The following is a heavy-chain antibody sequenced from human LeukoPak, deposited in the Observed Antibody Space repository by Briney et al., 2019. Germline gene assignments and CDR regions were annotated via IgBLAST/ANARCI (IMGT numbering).Heavy chain of an antibody. CDR1: GFTFSSYA. CDR2: ISASGGST. V-gene: IGHV3-23*01. D-gene: IGHD2-8*02. J-gene: IGHJ4*02. Sequence: GGSLRLSCAASGFTFSSYATSWVRQAPGKGLEWVSGISASGGSTYYADSVKGRFTISRDNSKDTLYLQMNSLSAEDTALYYCAKVLQGSWYYFDHWGQGTLVTVSS. CDR3: AKVLQGSWYYFDH.